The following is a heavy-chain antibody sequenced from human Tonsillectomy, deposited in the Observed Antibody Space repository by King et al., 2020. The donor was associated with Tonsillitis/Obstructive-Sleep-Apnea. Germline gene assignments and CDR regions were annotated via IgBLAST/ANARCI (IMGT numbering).Heavy chain of an antibody. V-gene: IGHV4-59*08. CDR1: GGSISSYY. Sequence: QLQESGPGLVKPSETLSLTCTVSGGSISSYYWSWIRQPPGKGLEWIGYIYYSGSTNYNPSLKSRVTISVDTSKNQFSLKLSSVTAADTAVYYCARHPCGYCSSTSCYENYGILTGYYTDAFDIWGQGTMVTVSS. D-gene: IGHD2-2*03. CDR3: ARHPCGYCSSTSCYENYGILTGYYTDAFDI. CDR2: IYYSGST. J-gene: IGHJ3*02.